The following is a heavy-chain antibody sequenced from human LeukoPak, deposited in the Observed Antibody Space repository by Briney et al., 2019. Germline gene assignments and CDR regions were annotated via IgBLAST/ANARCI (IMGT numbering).Heavy chain of an antibody. V-gene: IGHV3-48*01. CDR3: AREPPRGSFDY. CDR1: GFTFSSYS. Sequence: GGSLRLSRAASGFTFSSYSMNWVRQAPGKGLEWVSYISSSSTIYYADSVKGRFTISRDNAKNSLYLQMNSLRAEDTAVYYCAREPPRGSFDYWGQGTLVTVSS. D-gene: IGHD1-26*01. J-gene: IGHJ4*02. CDR2: ISSSSTI.